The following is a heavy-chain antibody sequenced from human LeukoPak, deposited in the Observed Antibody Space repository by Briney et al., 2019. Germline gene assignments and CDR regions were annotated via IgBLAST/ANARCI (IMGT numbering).Heavy chain of an antibody. CDR3: AREVNSSSEPFDY. CDR1: GYTFTGYY. V-gene: IGHV1-2*02. D-gene: IGHD6-6*01. J-gene: IGHJ4*02. Sequence: ASVKVSCKASGYTFTGYYIHWVQQAPGQGLEWMGWINPKSGGTNYAQKFQGRVTMTRDTSITTAYVELSRLISDDTAVYYCAREVNSSSEPFDYWGQGTLVTVSS. CDR2: INPKSGGT.